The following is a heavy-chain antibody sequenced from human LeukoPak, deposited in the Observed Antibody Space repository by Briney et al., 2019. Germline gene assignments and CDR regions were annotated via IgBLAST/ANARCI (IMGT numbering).Heavy chain of an antibody. V-gene: IGHV3-23*01. CDR3: AKKAQYNGNYPLDY. CDR2: TSDRGDYT. CDR1: GFTFTSYS. Sequence: GGSLRLSCAASGFTFTSYSMSWVRQAPGKGLEWVSGTSDRGDYTYYADSVKGRFTISRDNSKNTLYLQMNSLRAEDTALYFCAKKAQYNGNYPLDYWGQGTLVAVSS. D-gene: IGHD1-26*01. J-gene: IGHJ4*02.